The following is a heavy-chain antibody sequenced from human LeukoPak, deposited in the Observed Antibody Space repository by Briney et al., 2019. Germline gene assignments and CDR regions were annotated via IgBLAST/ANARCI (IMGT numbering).Heavy chain of an antibody. D-gene: IGHD3-22*01. J-gene: IGHJ4*02. Sequence: PGGSLRLSCAASGFTFSSYSMNWVRQAPGKGLEWVSSISSSSSYIYYADSVKGRFTISRDNAKNSLYLQMNSLRAEDTAVYYCAREWGIDYYDSSGARAAFDYWGQGTLVTVSS. CDR2: ISSSSSYI. CDR3: AREWGIDYYDSSGARAAFDY. V-gene: IGHV3-21*01. CDR1: GFTFSSYS.